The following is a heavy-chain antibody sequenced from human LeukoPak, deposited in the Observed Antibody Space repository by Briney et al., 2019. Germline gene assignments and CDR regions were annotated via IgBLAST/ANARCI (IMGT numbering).Heavy chain of an antibody. CDR3: APWPAFDI. Sequence: GGSLRLSCAASGFTFSSYEMNWVRQAPGKGLEWVSYISSSGPTIYYADSVKGRFTISRDNAKNSLYLQMNSLRAEDTAVYYCAPWPAFDIWGQGTMVTVSS. CDR2: ISSSGPTI. CDR1: GFTFSSYE. V-gene: IGHV3-48*03. J-gene: IGHJ3*02.